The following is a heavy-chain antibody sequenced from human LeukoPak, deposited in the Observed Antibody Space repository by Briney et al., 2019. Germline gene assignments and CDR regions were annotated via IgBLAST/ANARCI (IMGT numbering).Heavy chain of an antibody. Sequence: SETLSLTCTVSGGSISSSSYYWGWIRQPPGKGLEWIGSIYYSGSTYYNPSLKSRVTISVDTSKNQFSLKLSSVTAADTAVYYCAVVVPAAPGAFDIWGQGTMVTASS. CDR3: AVVVPAAPGAFDI. V-gene: IGHV4-39*01. D-gene: IGHD2-2*01. CDR1: GGSISSSSYY. CDR2: IYYSGST. J-gene: IGHJ3*02.